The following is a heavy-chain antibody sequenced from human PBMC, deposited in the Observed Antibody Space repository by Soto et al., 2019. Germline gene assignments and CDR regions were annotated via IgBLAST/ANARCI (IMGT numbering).Heavy chain of an antibody. CDR3: ARYYCGSGVCQALDY. V-gene: IGHV4-59*01. CDR2: IYYTGTT. CDR1: GASINPYY. Sequence: QVQLQESGPGLVKPSETLALTCTVSGASINPYYWSWIRQPPGKGLEWIGFIYYTGTTTYNPSLKSRTTIPLDTFPNHFSLHLNSVTAVDPAVYFCARYYCGSGVCQALDYLGPGTLVTVSS. D-gene: IGHD2-21*02. J-gene: IGHJ4*02.